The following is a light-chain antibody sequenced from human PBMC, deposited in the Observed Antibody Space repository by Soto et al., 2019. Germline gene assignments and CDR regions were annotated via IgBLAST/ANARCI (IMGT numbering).Light chain of an antibody. V-gene: IGKV1-5*03. J-gene: IGKJ1*01. CDR2: KAS. CDR1: QNLNNW. Sequence: DLQMTQSPSTLSASVGDRVTITCRASQNLNNWLAWFQQKPGKAPTLLIYKASGLESGVPSRFSGRGSGTEFTLTISSLQPDDFSTYYCQQYNSYPWTFGQGTKVEIK. CDR3: QQYNSYPWT.